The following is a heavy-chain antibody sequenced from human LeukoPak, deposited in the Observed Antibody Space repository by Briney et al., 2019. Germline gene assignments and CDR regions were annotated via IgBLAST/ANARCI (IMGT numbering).Heavy chain of an antibody. CDR2: IYYSGST. J-gene: IGHJ4*02. CDR1: GGSITSGDYY. V-gene: IGHV4-30-4*08. D-gene: IGHD3-16*01. CDR3: ARDLLGGEFAY. Sequence: SQTLSLTCTVSGGSITSGDYYWSWIRHPPGKGLEWIGYIYYSGSTYYNPSLKSRVTISVDTSKNQFSLKLSSVTAADTAVYYCARDLLGGEFAYWGQGTLVTVSS.